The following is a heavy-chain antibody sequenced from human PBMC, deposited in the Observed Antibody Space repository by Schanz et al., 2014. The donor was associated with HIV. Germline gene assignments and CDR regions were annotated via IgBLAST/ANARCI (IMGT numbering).Heavy chain of an antibody. CDR1: GFAFSNYA. V-gene: IGHV3-23*01. Sequence: EVQLLESGGGLVQPGGSLRLSCAASGFAFSNYAMSWVRQAPGKGLEWVSSITESGGRTYYADSVNGRFTISRDNSKNTRYLQMTTLRTEDTAVYYCAKPEYDSSGNSQSHFDYWGQGTLVSVSP. D-gene: IGHD3-22*01. CDR3: AKPEYDSSGNSQSHFDY. CDR2: ITESGGRT. J-gene: IGHJ4*02.